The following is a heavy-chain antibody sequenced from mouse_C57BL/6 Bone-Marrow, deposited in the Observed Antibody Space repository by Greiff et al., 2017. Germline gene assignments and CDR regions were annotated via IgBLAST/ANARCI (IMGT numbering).Heavy chain of an antibody. CDR2: IHPNSGST. J-gene: IGHJ3*01. V-gene: IGHV1-64*01. CDR3: ARGGYNGGVAY. CDR1: GYTFTSYW. D-gene: IGHD1-3*01. Sequence: VQLQQPGAELVKPGASVKLSCKASGYTFTSYWMHWVKQRPGQGLEWIGMIHPNSGSTNYNEKFKSKATLTVDKSSSTAYMRLSSLTSEDSAVYYCARGGYNGGVAYWGQGTLVTVSA.